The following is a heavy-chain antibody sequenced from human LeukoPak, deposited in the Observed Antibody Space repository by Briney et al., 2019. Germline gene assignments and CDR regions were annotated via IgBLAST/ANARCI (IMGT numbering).Heavy chain of an antibody. D-gene: IGHD1-26*01. J-gene: IGHJ3*01. CDR2: IYPCYSCH. Sequence: MPGESLKISCKVSGYSFTSYCIGWVRQMPGKGLEWMGIIYPCYSCHTYSPSCQGQVTISVDKSINPAYLQWSSLQASDTAVYYCGMSGDRVPLQDDVFDVWGQGTMVTVST. CDR3: GMSGDRVPLQDDVFDV. CDR1: GYSFTSYC. V-gene: IGHV5-51*01.